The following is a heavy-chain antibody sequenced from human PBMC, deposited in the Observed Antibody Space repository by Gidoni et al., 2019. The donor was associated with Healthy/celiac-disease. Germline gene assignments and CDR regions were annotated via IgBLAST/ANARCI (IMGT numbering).Heavy chain of an antibody. Sequence: EVQLLESGGGLVQPGGSLRLSCAASGFTFSSYAMSWVRQAPGKGLEWVSAISGSGGSTYYADSVKGRFTISRDNSKNTLYLQMNSLRAEDTAVYYCAKGRNWGWGTGGYFDYWGQGTLVTVSS. V-gene: IGHV3-23*01. J-gene: IGHJ4*02. CDR3: AKGRNWGWGTGGYFDY. CDR2: ISGSGGST. CDR1: GFTFSSYA. D-gene: IGHD7-27*01.